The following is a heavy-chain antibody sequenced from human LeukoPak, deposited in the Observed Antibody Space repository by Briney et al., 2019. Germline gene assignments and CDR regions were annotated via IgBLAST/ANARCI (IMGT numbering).Heavy chain of an antibody. Sequence: SETLSLTCTVSGYSISSGYYWGWIRQPPGKGLERIGSIYHSGSTYYNPSLKSRVTISVDTSKNQFSLKLSSVTAADTAVYYCARVIAVAGSTTDYWGQGTLVTVSS. CDR3: ARVIAVAGSTTDY. CDR2: IYHSGST. CDR1: GYSISSGYY. J-gene: IGHJ4*02. V-gene: IGHV4-38-2*02. D-gene: IGHD6-19*01.